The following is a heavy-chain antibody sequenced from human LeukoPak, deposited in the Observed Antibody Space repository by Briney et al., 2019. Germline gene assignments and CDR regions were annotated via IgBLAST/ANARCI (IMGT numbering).Heavy chain of an antibody. D-gene: IGHD6-19*01. CDR2: IRPSGDNR. CDR1: GFTFSSYD. V-gene: IGHV3-23*01. J-gene: IGHJ5*02. CDR3: ARVAGWHWFDP. Sequence: GGSLRLSCAASGFTFSSYDMTWVRQAPGRGLEWVSSIRPSGDNRYYGDWVKGRVNISRDNSKNTVYLHMNNMRVDDTAVYYCARVAGWHWFDPWGQGTLVTVSS.